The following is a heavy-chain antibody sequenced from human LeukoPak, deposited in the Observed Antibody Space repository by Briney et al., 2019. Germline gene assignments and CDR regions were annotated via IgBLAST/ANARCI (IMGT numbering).Heavy chain of an antibody. CDR3: ARVAQYDFWSGYYWDY. J-gene: IGHJ4*02. D-gene: IGHD3-3*01. Sequence: GGSLRLSCAASGFTVSSNYMSWVRQAPGKGLEWVSVIYSGGSTYYADSVKGRFTISRDNSKNTLYLQMNSLRAEDTAVYYCARVAQYDFWSGYYWDYWGQGTLVTVSS. CDR1: GFTVSSNY. CDR2: IYSGGST. V-gene: IGHV3-53*01.